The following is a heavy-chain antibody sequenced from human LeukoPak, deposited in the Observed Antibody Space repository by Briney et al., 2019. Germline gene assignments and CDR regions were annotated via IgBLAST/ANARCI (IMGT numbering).Heavy chain of an antibody. J-gene: IGHJ3*02. Sequence: GGSLRLSCAAFGFTFSSYSMNWVRQAPGKGLEWVSSISSSSSYIYYADSVKGRFTISRDNAKNSLYLQMNSLRAEDTAVYYCARDSPYIVVVPAAISSAFDIWGQGTMVTVSS. CDR1: GFTFSSYS. D-gene: IGHD2-2*01. CDR2: ISSSSSYI. CDR3: ARDSPYIVVVPAAISSAFDI. V-gene: IGHV3-21*01.